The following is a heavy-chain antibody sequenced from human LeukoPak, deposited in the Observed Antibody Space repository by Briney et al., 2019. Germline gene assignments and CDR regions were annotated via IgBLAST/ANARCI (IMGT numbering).Heavy chain of an antibody. J-gene: IGHJ1*01. CDR1: GFTFSSYG. CDR3: ATYSSLNRREFQY. Sequence: PGGSLRLSCAASGFTFSSYGMHWVRQAPGKGLEWVAFIQYDGSNKFYADSVKGRFTISRDNSRNTLYLQMNSLRPEDTAVYYCATYSSLNRREFQYWGQGTLLTVSS. CDR2: IQYDGSNK. V-gene: IGHV3-30*02. D-gene: IGHD3-22*01.